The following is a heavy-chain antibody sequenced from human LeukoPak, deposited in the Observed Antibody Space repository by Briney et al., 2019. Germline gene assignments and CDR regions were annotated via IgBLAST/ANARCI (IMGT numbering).Heavy chain of an antibody. V-gene: IGHV4-59*01. CDR3: ARKGGLFDY. Sequence: SETLSLTCTVSGGSIKYYYWSWIRQSPGKGLEWIGYIYYNGSTNYNPSLKSRVSISVDTSKNQFSLKVTSVTAADTAVYYCARKGGLFDYWGQGTLVTVSS. CDR1: GGSIKYYY. CDR2: IYYNGST. D-gene: IGHD2-15*01. J-gene: IGHJ4*02.